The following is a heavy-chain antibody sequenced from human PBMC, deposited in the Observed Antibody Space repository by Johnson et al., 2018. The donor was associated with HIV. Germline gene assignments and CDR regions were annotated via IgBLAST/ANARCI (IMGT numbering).Heavy chain of an antibody. CDR2: LSYDGSNK. D-gene: IGHD4-11*01. V-gene: IGHV3-30-3*01. Sequence: QEQLVESGGGVVQPGRSLRLSCAVSGFTFSSYPLHWVRQAPGKGLEWVAVLSYDGSNKFYTDSVKGRFSISRDNSKNTLYLQMNSLRTEDTAVYYCARERGYYGNPAFDIWGQGTMVTISS. CDR3: ARERGYYGNPAFDI. CDR1: GFTFSSYP. J-gene: IGHJ3*02.